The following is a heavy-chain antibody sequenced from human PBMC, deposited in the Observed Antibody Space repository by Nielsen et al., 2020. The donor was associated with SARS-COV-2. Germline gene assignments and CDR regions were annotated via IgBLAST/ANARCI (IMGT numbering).Heavy chain of an antibody. Sequence: GGSLRLSCAASGFVVSSNYLTWVRQAPGKGLEWVSVIYSGGSTYYADSVKGRFTISRGNSKNTLYLQMNSLRAEDTAVYYCARDRSVRYFDYWGQGIQVTVSS. V-gene: IGHV3-66*01. D-gene: IGHD3-9*01. CDR3: ARDRSVRYFDY. CDR1: GFVVSSNY. CDR2: IYSGGST. J-gene: IGHJ4*02.